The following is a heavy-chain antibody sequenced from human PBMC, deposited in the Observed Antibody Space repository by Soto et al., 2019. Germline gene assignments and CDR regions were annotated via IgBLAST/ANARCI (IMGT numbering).Heavy chain of an antibody. D-gene: IGHD1-1*01. Sequence: GGSLRLSCVASGFTFSTHTMNWVRQAPGKGLEWVSRLTADSDDTSYADSIKGRFTISRDNSKNTLYLQMNSLRAEDTAIYYCAKGLDRASLDFWGQGALVTVSS. CDR1: GFTFSTHT. J-gene: IGHJ4*02. CDR2: LTADSDDT. CDR3: AKGLDRASLDF. V-gene: IGHV3-23*01.